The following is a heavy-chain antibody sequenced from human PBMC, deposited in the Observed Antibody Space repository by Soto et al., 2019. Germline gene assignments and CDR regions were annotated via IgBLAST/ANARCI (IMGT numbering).Heavy chain of an antibody. CDR2: IWYDGSNK. CDR3: AKEYQLLSGYYYMDG. V-gene: IGHV3-33*06. CDR1: GFTFSSYG. Sequence: GGSLRLSCAASGFTFSSYGMHWVRQAPGKGLEWVAVIWYDGSNKYYADSVKGRFTISRDNSKNTLYLQMNSLRAEDTAVYYCAKEYQLLSGYYYMDGWGKGTTVTVSS. J-gene: IGHJ6*03. D-gene: IGHD2-2*01.